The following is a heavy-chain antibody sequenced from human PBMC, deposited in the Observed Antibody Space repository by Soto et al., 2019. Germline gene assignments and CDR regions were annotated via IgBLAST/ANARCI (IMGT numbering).Heavy chain of an antibody. CDR3: AKAPPYYDSSGYYYGDAFDI. J-gene: IGHJ3*02. CDR2: IWYDGSNK. V-gene: IGHV3-33*06. Sequence: QVQLVESGGGVVQPGRSLRLSCAASGFTFSSYGMHWVRQAPGKGLEWVAVIWYDGSNKYYADSVKGRFTISRDNSKNTLYLQMNSLRAEDTAVYYCAKAPPYYDSSGYYYGDAFDIWRQGTMVTVSS. CDR1: GFTFSSYG. D-gene: IGHD3-22*01.